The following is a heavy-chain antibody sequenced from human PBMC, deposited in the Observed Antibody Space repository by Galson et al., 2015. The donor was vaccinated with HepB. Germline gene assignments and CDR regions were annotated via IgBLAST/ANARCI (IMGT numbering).Heavy chain of an antibody. CDR1: GYTFTSYA. CDR2: INTNTGNP. Sequence: SVKVSCKASGYTFTSYAMNWVRQAPGQGLEWMGWINTNTGNPTYAQGFTGRFVFSLDTSVSTAYLQISSLKAEDTAVYYCASSDYVWGSYRAPFDYWGQGTLVTVSS. D-gene: IGHD3-16*02. J-gene: IGHJ4*02. V-gene: IGHV7-4-1*02. CDR3: ASSDYVWGSYRAPFDY.